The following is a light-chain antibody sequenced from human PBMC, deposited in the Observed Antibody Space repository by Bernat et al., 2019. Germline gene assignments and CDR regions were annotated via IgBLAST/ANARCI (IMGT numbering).Light chain of an antibody. V-gene: IGKV1-5*03. CDR1: QSISNW. J-gene: IGKJ1*01. CDR2: KAS. Sequence: DIQMTQSPSTLSAFVGDGVAITCRASQSISNWLAWYQQKPGKAPKLLIYKASTLQSGVPSRFIGSGSGTAFTLTISSLQPDDFATYYCQQYNTYPMTFGQGTTVEVK. CDR3: QQYNTYPMT.